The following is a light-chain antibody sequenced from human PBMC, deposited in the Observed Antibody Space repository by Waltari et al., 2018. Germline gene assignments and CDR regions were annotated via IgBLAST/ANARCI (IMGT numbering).Light chain of an antibody. CDR2: WAS. CDR1: QSVLYSSNNKNY. J-gene: IGKJ1*01. V-gene: IGKV4-1*01. Sequence: DIVMTQSPDSLAVSLGERATINCKSSQSVLYSSNNKNYLAWYQQKPGQPPKLLIHWASTRESGVPDRFSGSGSGTDFTLTISSLQAEDVAVYSCQQYYSIPWTFGQGTKVEIK. CDR3: QQYYSIPWT.